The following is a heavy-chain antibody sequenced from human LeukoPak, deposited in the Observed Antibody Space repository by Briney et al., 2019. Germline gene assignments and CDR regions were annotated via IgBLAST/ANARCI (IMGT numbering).Heavy chain of an antibody. CDR2: INSRGSTI. V-gene: IGHV3-48*01. Sequence: GGSLRLSCAASGFTFSSYTMNWLRQAPGKGLECVPYINSRGSTISYADSVKGRFTISRDNAKNSLYLQMNSLRAEDTAVYYCARYWSSWSADFWGQGTLVTVSS. CDR3: ARYWSSWSADF. J-gene: IGHJ4*02. D-gene: IGHD6-13*01. CDR1: GFTFSSYT.